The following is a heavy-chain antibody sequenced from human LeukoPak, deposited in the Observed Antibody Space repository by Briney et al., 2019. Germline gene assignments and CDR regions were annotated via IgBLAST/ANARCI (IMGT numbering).Heavy chain of an antibody. V-gene: IGHV1-46*02. Sequence: ASVKVSCKTSGYSFNSHHVHWVRQDPGQGLEWMGVKFSHDGSTSNTQKFQGRITMTRDTSTSTVYMELSSLRSEDTAVYYCARDSGNFHYDMDVWGQGTTVIVSS. J-gene: IGHJ6*02. D-gene: IGHD3-10*01. CDR3: ARDSGNFHYDMDV. CDR2: KFSHDGST. CDR1: GYSFNSHH.